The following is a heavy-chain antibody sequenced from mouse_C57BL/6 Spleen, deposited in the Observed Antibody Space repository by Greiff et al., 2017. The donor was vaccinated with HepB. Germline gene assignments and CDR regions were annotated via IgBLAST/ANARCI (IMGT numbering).Heavy chain of an antibody. J-gene: IGHJ2*01. CDR2: INPSNGGT. CDR3: ARGRSNYDYFDY. Sequence: QVQLQQPGTDLVKPGASVKLSCKASGYTFTSFWMHWVKQRPGQGLEWIGNINPSNGGTNYNEKFKSKATLTVDKSCSTAYMQLSSLTSEDSAVYYCARGRSNYDYFDYWGQGTTLTVSS. D-gene: IGHD2-5*01. V-gene: IGHV1-53*01. CDR1: GYTFTSFW.